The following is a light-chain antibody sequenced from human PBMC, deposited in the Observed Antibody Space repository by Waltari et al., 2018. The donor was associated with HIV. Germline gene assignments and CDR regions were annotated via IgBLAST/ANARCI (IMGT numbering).Light chain of an antibody. J-gene: IGKJ5*01. CDR2: LAS. V-gene: IGKV2-28*01. Sequence: DIVMTQSPLSLPVTPGEPASISCRSSQSLLRNGYHYLDWYLQKPGQSPQLLIFLASNRASGVPDRFSGSGSGTDFTLHISRVEAEDVGVYYCMQSLQSITFGQGTRLDIK. CDR1: QSLLRNGYHY. CDR3: MQSLQSIT.